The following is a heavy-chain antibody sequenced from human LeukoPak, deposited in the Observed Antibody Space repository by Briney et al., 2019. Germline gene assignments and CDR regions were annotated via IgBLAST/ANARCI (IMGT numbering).Heavy chain of an antibody. CDR1: GGTFSSYA. V-gene: IGHV1-69*13. CDR2: IIPIFGTA. J-gene: IGHJ4*02. Sequence: SVKVSCKASGGTFSSYAISWVRQAPGQGLEWMGGIIPIFGTANYAQKFQGRVTITADESTSTAYMALSSLRSEDTAVYYRARGLWFGDAFGYWGQGTLVTVSS. D-gene: IGHD3-10*01. CDR3: ARGLWFGDAFGY.